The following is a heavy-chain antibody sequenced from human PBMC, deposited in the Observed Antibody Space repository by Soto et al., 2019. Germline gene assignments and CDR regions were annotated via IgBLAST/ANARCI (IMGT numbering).Heavy chain of an antibody. Sequence: PSETLSLTCTVCGGSVSSSYWSWIRQPPGKGLEWIGYIYYSGSTNYNPSLKSRVTISVDTSKNQFSLKLSSVTAADTAVYYCARSEWEQKPYYYYGMEVWGQGTTVTVSS. V-gene: IGHV4-59*02. D-gene: IGHD1-26*01. CDR2: IYYSGST. J-gene: IGHJ6*02. CDR3: ARSEWEQKPYYYYGMEV. CDR1: GGSVSSSY.